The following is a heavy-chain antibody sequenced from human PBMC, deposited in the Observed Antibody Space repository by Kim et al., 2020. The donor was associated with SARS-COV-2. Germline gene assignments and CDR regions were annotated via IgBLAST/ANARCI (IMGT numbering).Heavy chain of an antibody. V-gene: IGHV4-34*01. CDR3: ARGLLYYGSGSYLIYNWFDP. Sequence: SETLSLTCAVYGGSFSGYYWSWIRQPPGKGLEWIGEINHSGSTNYNPSLKSRVTISVDTSKNQFSLKLSSVTAADTAVYYCARGLLYYGSGSYLIYNWFDPWGQGTLVTVSS. CDR2: INHSGST. D-gene: IGHD3-10*01. CDR1: GGSFSGYY. J-gene: IGHJ5*02.